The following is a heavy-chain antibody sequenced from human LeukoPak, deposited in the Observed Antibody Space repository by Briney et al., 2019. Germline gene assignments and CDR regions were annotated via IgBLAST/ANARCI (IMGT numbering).Heavy chain of an antibody. CDR1: GFTFSSYS. Sequence: PGGSLRLSCAASGFTFSSYSMNWVRQAPGKGLEWVSYISSSSSTIYYADSVKGRFTISRDNSKNTLYLQMNSLRAEDTAVYYCARDRVRYSSSWSLGYWGQGTLVTVSS. V-gene: IGHV3-48*01. D-gene: IGHD6-13*01. CDR3: ARDRVRYSSSWSLGY. J-gene: IGHJ4*02. CDR2: ISSSSSTI.